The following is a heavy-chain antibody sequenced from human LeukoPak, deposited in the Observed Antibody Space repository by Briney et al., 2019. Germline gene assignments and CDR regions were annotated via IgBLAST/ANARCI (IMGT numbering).Heavy chain of an antibody. CDR1: GGTFSTYA. CDR3: TRVFARGGEIIGSYYYY. CDR2: IIPLFGTA. Sequence: SAKVSCKASGGTFSTYAVNWVRQAPGQGLEWMGGIIPLFGTANYAQKFQGRVTITTDESTSTAYMELSSLRSEDTAIYYCTRVFARGGEIIGSYYYYWGQGTLVTVSS. D-gene: IGHD3-10*01. V-gene: IGHV1-69*05. J-gene: IGHJ4*02.